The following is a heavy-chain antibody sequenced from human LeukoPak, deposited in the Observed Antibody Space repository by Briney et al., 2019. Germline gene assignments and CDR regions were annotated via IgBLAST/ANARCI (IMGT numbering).Heavy chain of an antibody. CDR1: GFTFSSYA. D-gene: IGHD5-18*01. J-gene: IGHJ4*02. CDR2: ISGSGGST. Sequence: GGSLRLSCAASGFTFSSYAMSWVRQAPGKGLEWVSAISGSGGSTYYADSVKGRFTISRDNSKNTLYLQMNSLRAEDTAVYHCAKDGYSYGYGYWGQGTLVTVSS. V-gene: IGHV3-23*01. CDR3: AKDGYSYGYGY.